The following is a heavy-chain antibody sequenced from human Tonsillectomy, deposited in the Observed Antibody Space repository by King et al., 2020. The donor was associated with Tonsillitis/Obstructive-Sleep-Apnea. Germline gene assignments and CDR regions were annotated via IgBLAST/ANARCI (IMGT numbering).Heavy chain of an antibody. CDR2: IYYNWNF. CDR3: ARVTYSGYDAGSYS. V-gene: IGHV4-59*01. J-gene: IGHJ4*02. D-gene: IGHD5-12*01. Sequence: QLQESGPGLVKPSETLSLTCAVSGASINSYYWSWIRQPPGKGLEWVAYIYYNWNFKYNPSLQSRVTISKDTSKNHFSLDLSSVTAADTAVYYCARVTYSGYDAGSYSCGQGTLVTVSS. CDR1: GASINSYY.